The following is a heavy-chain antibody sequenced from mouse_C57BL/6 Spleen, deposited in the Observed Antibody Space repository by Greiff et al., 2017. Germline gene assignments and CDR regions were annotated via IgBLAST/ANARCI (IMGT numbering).Heavy chain of an antibody. D-gene: IGHD2-5*01. J-gene: IGHJ2*01. CDR2: IYPGDGDT. V-gene: IGHV1-80*01. Sequence: QVQLQQSGAELVKPGASVKISCKASGYAFSSYWMNWVKQRPGKGLEWIGQIYPGDGDTNYNGKFKGKATLTADKSSSTAYMQLSSLTSEDSAVYFCASSLYYSNPYYFDYWGQGTTLTVSS. CDR3: ASSLYYSNPYYFDY. CDR1: GYAFSSYW.